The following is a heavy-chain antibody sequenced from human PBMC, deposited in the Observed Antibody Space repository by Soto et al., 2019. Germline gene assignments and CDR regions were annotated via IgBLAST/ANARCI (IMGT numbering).Heavy chain of an antibody. V-gene: IGHV3-11*06. CDR2: ISSSSSYT. CDR1: GFTFSDYY. D-gene: IGHD6-13*01. CDR3: ARSYSSSWYTYYYYYGMDV. Sequence: PGGSLRLSCAASGFTFSDYYMSWIRQAPGKGLEWVSYISSSSSYTNYADSVKGRFTISRDNAKNSLYLQMNSLRAEDTAVYYCARSYSSSWYTYYYYYGMDVWGQGTTVTVSS. J-gene: IGHJ6*02.